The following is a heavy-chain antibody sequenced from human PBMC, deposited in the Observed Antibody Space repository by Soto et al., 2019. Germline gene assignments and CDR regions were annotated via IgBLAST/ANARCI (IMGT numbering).Heavy chain of an antibody. Sequence: NPGGSLRLSCAASGFTFSDYYMSWIRQAPGKGLEWVSYISSSSSYTNYADSVKGRFTISRDNAKNSLYLQMNSLRAEDTAVYYCARVRSGSYYMSAFDIWGQGTMVTVSS. CDR3: ARVRSGSYYMSAFDI. J-gene: IGHJ3*02. V-gene: IGHV3-11*06. CDR1: GFTFSDYY. CDR2: ISSSSSYT. D-gene: IGHD1-26*01.